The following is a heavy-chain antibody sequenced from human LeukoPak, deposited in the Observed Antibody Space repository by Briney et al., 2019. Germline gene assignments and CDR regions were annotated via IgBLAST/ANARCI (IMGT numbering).Heavy chain of an antibody. CDR3: ARCDYVWETHRRNWFDP. V-gene: IGHV4-38-2*02. CDR1: GYSISSGYY. CDR2: INHSKST. J-gene: IGHJ5*02. D-gene: IGHD3-16*02. Sequence: SETLSLTCTVSGYSISSGYYWTWIRQPPGKGLEWIGEINHSKSTNYNPSLKSRVTISLDTSKNQFSLNLTSVTAADTAVYYCARCDYVWETHRRNWFDPWGQGTLVTVSS.